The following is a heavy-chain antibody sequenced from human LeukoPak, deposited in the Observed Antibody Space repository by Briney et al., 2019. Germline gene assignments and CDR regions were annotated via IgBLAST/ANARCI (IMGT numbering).Heavy chain of an antibody. Sequence: SEPLSLTCAVPFSSATTSNCKSCFRQPPGKGLEWIGEVHLDGRTNYNPSLKSRLVMSADLPENHISLKLTSVTAADTAVYYCAREGGFYRPLDYSGQGTLVTVSS. CDR1: FSSATTSNC. V-gene: IGHV4-4*02. CDR2: VHLDGRT. J-gene: IGHJ4*02. D-gene: IGHD6-25*01. CDR3: AREGGFYRPLDY.